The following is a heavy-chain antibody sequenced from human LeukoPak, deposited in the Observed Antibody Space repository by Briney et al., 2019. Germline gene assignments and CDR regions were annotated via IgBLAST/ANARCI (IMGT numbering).Heavy chain of an antibody. CDR3: AREGLDRRDGYTY. V-gene: IGHV4-61*02. CDR1: GGSISSGSYY. Sequence: TSETLSLTCTVSGGSISSGSYYWSWIRQPAGKGLEWIGRIYTSGSTNYNPSLKSRVTISVDTSKNQFSLKLSSVTAADTAVYYCAREGLDRRDGYTYWGQGTLVTVSS. CDR2: IYTSGST. J-gene: IGHJ4*02. D-gene: IGHD5-24*01.